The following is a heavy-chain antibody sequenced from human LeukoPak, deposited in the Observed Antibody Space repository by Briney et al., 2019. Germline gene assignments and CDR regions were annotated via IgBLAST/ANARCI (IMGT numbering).Heavy chain of an antibody. V-gene: IGHV3-21*05. CDR2: ISSSSSYI. CDR1: GFTFSSYS. J-gene: IGHJ4*02. CDR3: AREGEGDTFDY. D-gene: IGHD5-18*01. Sequence: GRSLRLSCAASGFTFSSYSMNWVRQAPGKGLEWVSYISSSSSYIYYADSVKGRFTISRDNAKNSLYLQMNSLRAEDTAVYYCAREGEGDTFDYWGQGTLVTVSS.